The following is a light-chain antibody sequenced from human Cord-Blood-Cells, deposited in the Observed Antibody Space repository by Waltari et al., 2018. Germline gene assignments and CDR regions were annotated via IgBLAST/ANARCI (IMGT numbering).Light chain of an antibody. J-gene: IGLJ1*01. V-gene: IGLV3-21*04. CDR2: YDS. CDR3: QVWDSSSDHYV. Sequence: SYVLTQPPSVSVAPGKTARITCGGNHIGSKSEHWYQQKPDQAPVLVIYYDSDRPSGIPERFSGSNSGNTATLTISRVEAGDEADYYCQVWDSSSDHYVFGTGTKVTVL. CDR1: HIGSKS.